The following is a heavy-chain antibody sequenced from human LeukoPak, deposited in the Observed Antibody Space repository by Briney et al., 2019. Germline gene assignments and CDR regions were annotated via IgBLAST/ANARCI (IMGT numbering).Heavy chain of an antibody. D-gene: IGHD3-22*01. Sequence: GESLKISCKGSGYSFTKNWIGWVRQMPGKGLEWMGIIYPPDSDTRYGRSFQGQVTISADKSISTAYLQWSSLKASDTAMYYCARLSEYYYDSSGYLSYWGQGTLVTVSS. V-gene: IGHV5-51*01. CDR1: GYSFTKNW. J-gene: IGHJ4*02. CDR2: IYPPDSDT. CDR3: ARLSEYYYDSSGYLSY.